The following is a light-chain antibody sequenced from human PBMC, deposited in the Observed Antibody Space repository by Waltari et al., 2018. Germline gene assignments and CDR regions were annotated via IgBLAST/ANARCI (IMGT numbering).Light chain of an antibody. Sequence: SSELTQPPSVSVSPGQTARITCPGDSLPTQYAFWYQQKPGQAPFLILYKDTERPSGIPDRFSGSSSGTIVTLTISGVQTEDEADYYCQTADTSGIWVFGGGTRLTVL. V-gene: IGLV3-25*03. CDR3: QTADTSGIWV. CDR2: KDT. CDR1: SLPTQY. J-gene: IGLJ3*02.